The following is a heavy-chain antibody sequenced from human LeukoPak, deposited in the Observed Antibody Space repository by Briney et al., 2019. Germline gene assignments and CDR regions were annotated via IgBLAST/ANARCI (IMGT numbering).Heavy chain of an antibody. CDR2: LYSGGST. D-gene: IGHD4-17*01. CDR3: ASLGDYGSFDY. Sequence: GGSLRLSCAASGFTFSSYSMNWVRQAPGKGLEWVSVLYSGGSTYYADSVKGRFTISRDNSKNTLYLQMNSLRAEDTAVYYCASLGDYGSFDYWGQGTLVTVSS. V-gene: IGHV3-66*02. CDR1: GFTFSSYS. J-gene: IGHJ4*02.